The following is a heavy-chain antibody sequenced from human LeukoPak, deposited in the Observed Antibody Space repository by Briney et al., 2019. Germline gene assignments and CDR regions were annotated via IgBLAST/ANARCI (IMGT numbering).Heavy chain of an antibody. D-gene: IGHD4-11*01. V-gene: IGHV4-39*01. CDR2: IFYSGST. CDR1: GASIGSDDYY. CDR3: ARLYSDYNYYFDS. J-gene: IGHJ4*02. Sequence: SETLSLTCTVSGASIGSDDYYWGWLRQPPGKGLEWIGSIFYSGSTYYNPSLRSRVTISVDTSKNQFSLKVSSVATADTAVYYCARLYSDYNYYFDSWGQGTLVTVSS.